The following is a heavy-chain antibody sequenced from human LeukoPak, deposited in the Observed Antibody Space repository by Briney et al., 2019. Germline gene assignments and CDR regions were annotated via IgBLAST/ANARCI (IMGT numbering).Heavy chain of an antibody. Sequence: SQTLSLTCAISGDSFSSNSAAWNWISQPPSKGLEWLGRTYYRSKWYNDYAVSVKSQIRVNPDTSKNQFSLQLNSVTPEDTAVYYCARGGSGPHDYWGQGTLVTVSS. CDR3: ARGGSGPHDY. CDR1: GDSFSSNSAA. CDR2: TYYRSKWYN. D-gene: IGHD6-19*01. V-gene: IGHV6-1*01. J-gene: IGHJ4*02.